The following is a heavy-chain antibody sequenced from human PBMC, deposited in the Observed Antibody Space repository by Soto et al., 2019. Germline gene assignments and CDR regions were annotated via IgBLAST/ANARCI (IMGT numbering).Heavy chain of an antibody. Sequence: SGPTLVNPTQTLTLTCTFSGFSLSTSGVGVGWIRQPPGKALEWLALIYWDDDKRYSPSLKSRLTITKDTSKNQVVLTMTNMDPVDTATYYCALSLRPMVRGVPLGKYYFDYWGQGTLVTVSS. CDR1: GFSLSTSGVG. J-gene: IGHJ4*02. V-gene: IGHV2-5*02. D-gene: IGHD3-10*01. CDR3: ALSLRPMVRGVPLGKYYFDY. CDR2: IYWDDDK.